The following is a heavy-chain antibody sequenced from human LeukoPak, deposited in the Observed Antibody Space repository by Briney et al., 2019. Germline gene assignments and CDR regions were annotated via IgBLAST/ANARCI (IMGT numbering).Heavy chain of an antibody. J-gene: IGHJ3*02. CDR1: GYTFTRYG. CDR2: ISAYNGNT. V-gene: IGHV1-18*01. Sequence: GASVNVSCKASGYTFTRYGISWVRQAPGQGLEWMGWISAYNGNTNYAQKFQGRVTMTRDTSTSTVYMELSSLRSEDTAVYYCARVRNCSSTSCYLPDAFDIWGQGTMVTVSS. CDR3: ARVRNCSSTSCYLPDAFDI. D-gene: IGHD2-2*01.